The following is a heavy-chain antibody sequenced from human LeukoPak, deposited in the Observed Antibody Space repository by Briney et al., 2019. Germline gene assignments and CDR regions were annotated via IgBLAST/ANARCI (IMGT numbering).Heavy chain of an antibody. D-gene: IGHD4-17*01. CDR3: ARRGESASYGDYRFDY. CDR1: GFTFSNNA. V-gene: IGHV3-23*01. J-gene: IGHJ4*02. Sequence: GGSLRLSCAASGFTFSNNAMSWVRQAPGRGLEWVSAISGSSGLTYYIDSVKGRFTISRDNSKNTLFLQMSSLRTEDTAVYYCARRGESASYGDYRFDYWGQGTLVTVSS. CDR2: ISGSSGLT.